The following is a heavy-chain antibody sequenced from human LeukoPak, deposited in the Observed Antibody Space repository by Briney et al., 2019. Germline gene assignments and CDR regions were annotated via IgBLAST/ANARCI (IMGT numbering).Heavy chain of an antibody. CDR3: ARHDSSGWLYYFDY. CDR1: GGSFSGYY. Sequence: SETLSLTCAVYGGSFSGYYWSWIRQPPXKGLEWIGEINHSGSTNYNPSLKSRVTISVDTSKNQFSLKLSSVTAADTAVYYCARHDSSGWLYYFDYWGQGTLVTVSS. D-gene: IGHD6-19*01. CDR2: INHSGST. J-gene: IGHJ4*02. V-gene: IGHV4-34*01.